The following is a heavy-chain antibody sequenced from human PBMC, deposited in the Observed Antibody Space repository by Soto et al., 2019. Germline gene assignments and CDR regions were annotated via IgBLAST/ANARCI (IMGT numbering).Heavy chain of an antibody. V-gene: IGHV3-15*01. J-gene: IGHJ4*02. D-gene: IGHD6-19*01. CDR2: IKSKTGGGTT. Sequence: EVQLVESGGGLVKPGGSLRLSCAASGFTFSNACMSWVRQAPGKGLEWVGRIKSKTGGGTTDYAAPVKGRFTISRDDSKNTLYLQMNSLKTEDTAVYYCTSDGLGLDYWGQGTLVTVSS. CDR3: TSDGLGLDY. CDR1: GFTFSNAC.